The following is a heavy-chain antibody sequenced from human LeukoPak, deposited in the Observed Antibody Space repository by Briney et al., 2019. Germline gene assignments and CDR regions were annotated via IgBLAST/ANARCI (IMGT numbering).Heavy chain of an antibody. J-gene: IGHJ1*01. CDR1: GFTFSRYG. CDR2: ISYDGSNK. D-gene: IGHD2-21*02. Sequence: GGSLRLSCAASGFTFSRYGMHWVRQAPGKGLEWVAVISYDGSNKYYADSVKGRFTISKDNSKNTLYLQMNSLRAEDTAVYYCAKDLESILYCGGDYYSEYFQHWGQGTLVTVSS. V-gene: IGHV3-30*18. CDR3: AKDLESILYCGGDYYSEYFQH.